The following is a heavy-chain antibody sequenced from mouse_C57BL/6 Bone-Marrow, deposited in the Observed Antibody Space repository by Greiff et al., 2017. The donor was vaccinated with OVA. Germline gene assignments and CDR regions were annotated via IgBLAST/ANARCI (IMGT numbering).Heavy chain of an antibody. CDR2: ISDGGSYT. CDR1: GFTFSSYA. Sequence: EVQGVESGGGLVKPGGSLKLSCAASGFTFSSYAMSWVRQTPEKRLEWVATISDGGSYTYYPDNVKGRFTISRDNAKNNLYLQMSHLKSEDTAMYNCARDHYGYDTYFDVWDTGTTVTVSS. D-gene: IGHD2-2*01. J-gene: IGHJ1*03. CDR3: ARDHYGYDTYFDV. V-gene: IGHV5-4*01.